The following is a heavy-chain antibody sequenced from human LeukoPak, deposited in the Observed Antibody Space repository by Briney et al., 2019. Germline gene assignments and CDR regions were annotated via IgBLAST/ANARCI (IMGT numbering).Heavy chain of an antibody. CDR3: ARKNVVVVAATLLNYFDY. CDR1: GYSISSGYY. V-gene: IGHV4-38-2*02. CDR2: IYHSGST. D-gene: IGHD2-15*01. J-gene: IGHJ4*02. Sequence: SETLFLTCTVSGYSISSGYYWGWIRQPPGKGLEWIGSIYHSGSTYYNPSLKSRVTISVDTSKNQFSLKLSSVTAADTAVYYCARKNVVVVAATLLNYFDYWGQGTLVTVSS.